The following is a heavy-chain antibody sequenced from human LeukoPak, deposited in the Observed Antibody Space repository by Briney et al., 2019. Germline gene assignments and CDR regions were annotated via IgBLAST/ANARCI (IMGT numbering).Heavy chain of an antibody. D-gene: IGHD2-15*01. CDR3: AKYVVVVVGIPQRAFDI. V-gene: IGHV3-23*01. Sequence: GGSLRLSCAASGFTFSSYAMTWVRQAPGKGLEWVSVIGGDGGGIQYADSVKGRFTISGDNSKNTLDLQMNSLTDEDTAVYYCAKYVVVVVGIPQRAFDIWGQGTMVTVSP. CDR2: IGGDGGGI. CDR1: GFTFSSYA. J-gene: IGHJ3*02.